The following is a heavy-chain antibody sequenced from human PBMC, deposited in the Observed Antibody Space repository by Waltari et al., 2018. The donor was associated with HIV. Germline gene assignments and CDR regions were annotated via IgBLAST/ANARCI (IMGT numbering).Heavy chain of an antibody. CDR3: ARGDGDYDNWFDS. Sequence: QVQVVESGGGVVQPGRSLRLSCAASGFPFTYYGMRWVRHAPGQGLEWVAVIWFDASNKYYADSVKGRFTISRDNSKNTLYLQMNSLRVEDTAVYYCARGDGDYDNWFDSWGQGTLVTVSS. D-gene: IGHD4-17*01. J-gene: IGHJ5*01. CDR2: IWFDASNK. V-gene: IGHV3-33*01. CDR1: GFPFTYYG.